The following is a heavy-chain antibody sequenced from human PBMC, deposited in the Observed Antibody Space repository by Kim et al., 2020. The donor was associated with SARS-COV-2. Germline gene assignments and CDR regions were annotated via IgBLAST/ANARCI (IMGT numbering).Heavy chain of an antibody. D-gene: IGHD2-2*02. Sequence: RFTISRDNSKNTLYLQMNSLRAEDTAVYYCAKVGYCGSTSCHNADLPLDYWGQGTLVTVSS. CDR3: AKVGYCGSTSCHNADLPLDY. V-gene: IGHV3-23*01. J-gene: IGHJ4*02.